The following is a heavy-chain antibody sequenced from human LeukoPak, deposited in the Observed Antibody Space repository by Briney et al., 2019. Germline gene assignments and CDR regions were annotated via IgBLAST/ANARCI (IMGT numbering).Heavy chain of an antibody. CDR1: GYTFNIYG. D-gene: IGHD3-16*01. V-gene: IGHV1-18*01. CDR3: ARDRGEYYFDY. CDR2: ISAYNGNT. J-gene: IGHJ4*02. Sequence: ASVKVSYKASGYTFNIYGISWVRQAPGQGLEWMGWISAYNGNTDYTQKLQGRVTMTTDTSTTTAYMELRSLRSDDTAVYYCARDRGEYYFDYWGQGTLVTVSS.